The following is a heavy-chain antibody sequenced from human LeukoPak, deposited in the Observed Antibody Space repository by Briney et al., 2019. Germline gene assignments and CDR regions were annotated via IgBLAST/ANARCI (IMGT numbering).Heavy chain of an antibody. D-gene: IGHD3-3*01. J-gene: IGHJ4*02. Sequence: SETLSLTCAVSGGSISSGGYSWSWIRQPPGKGLEWIGYIYHSGSTYYNPSLKSRVTISVDRSKNQFSLKLSSVPAADTAVYYCARVGSGVAFDYWGQGTLVTVSS. V-gene: IGHV4-30-2*01. CDR1: GGSISSGGYS. CDR3: ARVGSGVAFDY. CDR2: IYHSGST.